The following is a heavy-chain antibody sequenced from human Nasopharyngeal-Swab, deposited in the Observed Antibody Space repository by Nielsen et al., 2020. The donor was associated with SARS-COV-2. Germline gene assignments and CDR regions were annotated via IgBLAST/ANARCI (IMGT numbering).Heavy chain of an antibody. V-gene: IGHV1-69*13. CDR3: ARIMVRGVIISGYYYGMDV. J-gene: IGHJ6*02. D-gene: IGHD3-10*01. Sequence: AVKVSCKASGGTFSSYAISWVRQAPGQGLEGMGGIIPIFGTANYAPKFQGSVTTTAEESTSTAYMELSSMRSEDTAVYYCARIMVRGVIISGYYYGMDVWGQGTTVTVSS. CDR1: GGTFSSYA. CDR2: IIPIFGTA.